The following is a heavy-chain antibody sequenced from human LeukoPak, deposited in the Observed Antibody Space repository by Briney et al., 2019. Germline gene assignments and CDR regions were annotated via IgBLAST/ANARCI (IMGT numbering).Heavy chain of an antibody. CDR2: TNHSGST. CDR3: SRVTRFTQFGEVWFEY. CDR1: AGSFRGYY. Sequence: SETLSLTRAVYAGSFRGYYWGWIRPAPGKGLEWIGETNHSGSTNYNPSLKSRATISVDTSKNQFSLKLSSVTAADTALYFCSRVTRFTQFGEVWFEYWGQGTLVSVSS. V-gene: IGHV4-34*01. J-gene: IGHJ4*02. D-gene: IGHD3-10*01.